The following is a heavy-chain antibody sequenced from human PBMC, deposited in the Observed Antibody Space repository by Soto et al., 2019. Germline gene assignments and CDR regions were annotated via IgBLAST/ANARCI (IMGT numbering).Heavy chain of an antibody. CDR3: LVDCSGGSCYSFYYYYGMDV. D-gene: IGHD2-15*01. CDR2: ISAYNGNT. CDR1: GYTFTSYG. V-gene: IGHV1-18*01. Sequence: QVQLVQSGAEVKKPGASVKVSCKASGYTFTSYGISWVRQAPGQGLEWMGWISAYNGNTNYAQKLQGRVTMTTDTSTRTAYMELRSLRSDDTAVYYCLVDCSGGSCYSFYYYYGMDVWGQGTTVTVSS. J-gene: IGHJ6*02.